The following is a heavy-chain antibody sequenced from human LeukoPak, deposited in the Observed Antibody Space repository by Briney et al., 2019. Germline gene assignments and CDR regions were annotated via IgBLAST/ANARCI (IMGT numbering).Heavy chain of an antibody. J-gene: IGHJ4*02. V-gene: IGHV3-23*01. CDR1: GFTFSNFA. Sequence: GGSLRLSCAASGFTFSNFAMTWVRQVPGKGLEWVSVINGSGRSTYNADSVRGRFTISRDNSKNTLYLQMNSLRPEDTAVYYCASSTLAAAVPFDYWGQGTLVTVSS. D-gene: IGHD6-13*01. CDR2: INGSGRST. CDR3: ASSTLAAAVPFDY.